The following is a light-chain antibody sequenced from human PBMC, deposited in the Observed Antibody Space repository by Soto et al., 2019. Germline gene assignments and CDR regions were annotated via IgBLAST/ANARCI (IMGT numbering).Light chain of an antibody. CDR1: QSISSSY. J-gene: IGKJ1*01. Sequence: EIVLTQSPGTLSLSPGERATLSCRASQSISSSYFAWYQQRPGQAPRLLIYGASSRATGIPDRFSGSGSRTDVTLTISRLEHEGFAVYYCQQYGSSPSWTFGQGTKVEIK. V-gene: IGKV3-20*01. CDR3: QQYGSSPSWT. CDR2: GAS.